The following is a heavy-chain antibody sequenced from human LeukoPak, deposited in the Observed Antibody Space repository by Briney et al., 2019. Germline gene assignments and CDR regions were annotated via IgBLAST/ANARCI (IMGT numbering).Heavy chain of an antibody. CDR3: AKVSLEWLYFDY. J-gene: IGHJ4*02. D-gene: IGHD3-3*01. CDR1: GFTFSSYA. V-gene: IGHV3-23*01. CDR2: ISGSGGST. Sequence: GGSLRLSCAASGFTFSSYAMSWVRQAPGKGLEWVSAISGSGGSTYYADSVKGRFTISRDNSRNTLYLQMNSLRAEDTAVYYCAKVSLEWLYFDYWGQGTLVTVSS.